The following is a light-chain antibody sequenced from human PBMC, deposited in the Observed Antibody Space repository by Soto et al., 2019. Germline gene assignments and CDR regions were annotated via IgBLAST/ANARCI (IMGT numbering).Light chain of an antibody. CDR1: QSVSDSY. CDR2: AS. V-gene: IGKV3-20*01. CDR3: QHYGTSAL. J-gene: IGKJ3*01. Sequence: EIVLTQSPGTLSLSPGERATLSCRASQSVSDSYLAWYQQKPGQAPRLLIYASSRATGIPDRFSGSGSGTDFALTISRQEPEDFAVYYCQHYGTSALFGPGTKVDIK.